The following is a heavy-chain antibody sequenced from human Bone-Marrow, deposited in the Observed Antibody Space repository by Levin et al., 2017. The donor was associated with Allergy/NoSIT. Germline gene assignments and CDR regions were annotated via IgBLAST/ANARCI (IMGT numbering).Heavy chain of an antibody. J-gene: IGHJ5*02. CDR3: AHSSHPVVPSTMPAWSRFDP. V-gene: IGHV2-5*02. CDR1: GFSLNISGVG. Sequence: SGPTLVKPTQTLTLTCSFSGFSLNISGVGVGWIRQPPGKALEWLALIYWDDDKRYSPSLRNRLTVTKDTSQNQVVLTMTNMDPADTGTYYCAHSSHPVVPSTMPAWSRFDPWGQGTLVVVSS. CDR2: IYWDDDK. D-gene: IGHD2-2*01.